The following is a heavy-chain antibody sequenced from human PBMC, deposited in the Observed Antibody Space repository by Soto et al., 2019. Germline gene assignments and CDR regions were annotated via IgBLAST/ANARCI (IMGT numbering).Heavy chain of an antibody. V-gene: IGHV3-30*04. CDR2: MSYDGRNK. J-gene: IGHJ6*02. CDR3: AKVKGIAAGWGMDV. D-gene: IGHD6-13*01. Sequence: GGSLRLSCVASGFTFSSFAMHWVRQAPGKGLEWVAVMSYDGRNKNYADSVKGRVTISRDNSKNTLYLQMNSLRAEDTAVYYCAKVKGIAAGWGMDVWGQGTAVTVS. CDR1: GFTFSSFA.